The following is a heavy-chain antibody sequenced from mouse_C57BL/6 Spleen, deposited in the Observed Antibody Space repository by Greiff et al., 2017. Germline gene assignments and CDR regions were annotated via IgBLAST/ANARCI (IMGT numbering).Heavy chain of an antibody. CDR3: TESWDGGFAY. J-gene: IGHJ3*01. D-gene: IGHD4-1*01. V-gene: IGHV6-3*01. CDR2: IRLKSDNYAT. CDR1: GFTFSNYW. Sequence: EVKVEESGGGLVQPGGSMKLSCVASGFTFSNYWMNWVRQSPEKGLEWVAQIRLKSDNYATHYAESVKGRFTISRDDSKSSVYLQMNNLRAEDTGIYYCTESWDGGFAYWGQGTLLTVSA.